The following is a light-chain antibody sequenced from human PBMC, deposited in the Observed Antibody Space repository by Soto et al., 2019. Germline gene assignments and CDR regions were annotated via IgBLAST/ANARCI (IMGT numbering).Light chain of an antibody. CDR3: LQYNTYPYT. Sequence: DIQMTQSPSSLSASVGDRVTLTCRASQGIRNDLGWYQQKPGKAPKRLIYDAFSLQSGVPSRFSGSGSRTEFTLTISSLQPDDFATYYYLQYNTYPYTFGQGTKLEIK. CDR2: DAF. J-gene: IGKJ2*01. CDR1: QGIRND. V-gene: IGKV1-17*01.